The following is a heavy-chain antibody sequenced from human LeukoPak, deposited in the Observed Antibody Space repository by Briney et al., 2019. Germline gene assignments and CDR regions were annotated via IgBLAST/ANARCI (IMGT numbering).Heavy chain of an antibody. V-gene: IGHV3-13*01. CDR2: IGTAGDT. CDR3: ARETLYYGMDV. J-gene: IGHJ6*02. CDR1: GFTFSSYD. Sequence: PGGSLRLSCAASGFTFSSYDMHWVRQATGKGLEWVSAIGTAGDTYYPGSVKGRFTISRENAKNSLYLQMNSLRAGDTAVYYCARETLYYGMDVWGQGTTVTVSS.